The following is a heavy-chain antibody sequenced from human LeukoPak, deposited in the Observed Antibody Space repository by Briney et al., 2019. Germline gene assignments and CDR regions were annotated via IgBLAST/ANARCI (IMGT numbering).Heavy chain of an antibody. D-gene: IGHD1-26*01. CDR2: IRYDGSNK. CDR3: ARIVGATFGFDP. Sequence: GGSLRLSCAASGFTFSSYGMHWVRQAPGKGLEWVAFIRYDGSNKYYADSVKGRFTISRDNSKNTLYLQMNSLRAEDTAVYYCARIVGATFGFDPWGQGTLVTVSS. CDR1: GFTFSSYG. J-gene: IGHJ5*02. V-gene: IGHV3-30*02.